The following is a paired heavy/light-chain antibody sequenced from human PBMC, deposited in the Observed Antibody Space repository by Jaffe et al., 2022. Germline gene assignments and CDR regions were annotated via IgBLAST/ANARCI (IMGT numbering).Heavy chain of an antibody. CDR2: IYPGDSDT. V-gene: IGHV5-51*03. J-gene: IGHJ3*01. CDR1: GYSLTSYW. Sequence: EVLLVQSGAEVKKSGESLRISCKGSGYSLTSYWFGWVRQMPGRGLEWMGIIYPGDSDTRYSPSFQGHVTISADLSIGTTYLQWRSLEASDTAMYYCVRRARLIRGIDDAFDVWGQGTMVTVSS. CDR3: VRRARLIRGIDDAFDV. D-gene: IGHD3-10*01.
Light chain of an antibody. Sequence: DIQMTQSPSFLSASVGDRVTITCQASQDIKNYLNWYQQKPGKVPKLLIFDAYSVDTGVPSRFSGSGSGTDFTLTISSLQPEDIGTYYCQQYDDLPSFTFGPGTKVDLK. V-gene: IGKV1-33*01. J-gene: IGKJ3*01. CDR3: QQYDDLPSFT. CDR2: DAY. CDR1: QDIKNY.